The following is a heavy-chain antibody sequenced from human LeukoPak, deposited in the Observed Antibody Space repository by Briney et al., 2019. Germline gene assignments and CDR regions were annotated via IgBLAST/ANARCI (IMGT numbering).Heavy chain of an antibody. CDR1: GFTFSSYA. J-gene: IGHJ4*02. D-gene: IGHD5-18*01. CDR2: ISGSGGST. CDR3: AKVGYGGVQLWLDY. V-gene: IGHV3-23*01. Sequence: GGSLRLXCAASGFTFSSYAMSWVRQAPGKGLEWVSAISGSGGSTYYADSVKGRFTISRDNSKNTLYLQMNSLRAEDTAVYYCAKVGYGGVQLWLDYWGQGTLVTVSS.